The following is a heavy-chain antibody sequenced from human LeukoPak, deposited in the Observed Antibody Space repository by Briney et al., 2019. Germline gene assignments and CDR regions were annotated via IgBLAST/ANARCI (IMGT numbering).Heavy chain of an antibody. J-gene: IGHJ4*02. CDR1: GGSISSSSYY. CDR2: IYYSGST. V-gene: IGHV4-39*01. CDR3: ASYRRLVPDC. Sequence: SETLSLTCTVSGGSISSSSYYWGWIRQPPGKGLEWIGSIYYSGSTYYNPSLKSRVTISVDTSKNQFSLKLSSVTAADTAVYYCASYRRLVPDCWGQGTLVTVSS. D-gene: IGHD6-19*01.